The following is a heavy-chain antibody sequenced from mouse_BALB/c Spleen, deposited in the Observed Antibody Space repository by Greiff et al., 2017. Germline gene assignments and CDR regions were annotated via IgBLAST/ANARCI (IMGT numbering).Heavy chain of an antibody. CDR1: GYTFTSYT. V-gene: IGHV1-4*02. J-gene: IGHJ4*01. D-gene: IGHD2-14*01. CDR3: ARWRYDGDYYAMDY. Sequence: VQLQQSAAELARPGASVKMSCKASGYTFTSYTMHWVKQRPGQGLEWIGYINPSSGYTEYNQKFKDKTTLTADKSSSTAYMQLSSLTSEDSAVYYCARWRYDGDYYAMDYWGQGTSVTVSS. CDR2: INPSSGYT.